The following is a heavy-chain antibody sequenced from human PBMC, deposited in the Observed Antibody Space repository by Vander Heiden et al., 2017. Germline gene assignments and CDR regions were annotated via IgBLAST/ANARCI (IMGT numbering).Heavy chain of an antibody. Sequence: QLQLVQSGAEAMKPGASVNVCCKASGYTFTSDEINWVRQATGQGLEWMGWMNPNSGNTGYAQKFQGRVHMTRNTSISTAYMELSSLRSEDTAVYYCARGDYGMDVWGQGTTVTVSS. J-gene: IGHJ6*02. CDR2: MNPNSGNT. CDR1: GYTFTSDE. V-gene: IGHV1-8*01. CDR3: ARGDYGMDV.